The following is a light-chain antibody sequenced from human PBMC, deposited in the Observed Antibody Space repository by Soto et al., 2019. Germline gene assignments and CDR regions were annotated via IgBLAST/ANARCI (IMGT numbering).Light chain of an antibody. J-gene: IGLJ2*01. CDR3: CSYAGSLLV. CDR2: EGS. CDR1: SSDVGGYNL. Sequence: QSALTQPASVSGSPGQSITISCTGTSSDVGGYNLVSWYQQHPGKAPKLMIYEGSKRPSGVSNRFSGSKSGNTASLTISGLQAEDEADYYCCSYAGSLLVFGGGTQLTVL. V-gene: IGLV2-23*01.